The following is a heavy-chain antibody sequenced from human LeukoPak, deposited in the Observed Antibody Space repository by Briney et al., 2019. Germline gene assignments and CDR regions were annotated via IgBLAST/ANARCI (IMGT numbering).Heavy chain of an antibody. D-gene: IGHD3-22*01. CDR3: AKLVVLITNGDY. CDR1: GFTFSSYA. V-gene: IGHV3-23*01. J-gene: IGHJ4*02. Sequence: GGSLRLSCAASGFTFSSYAMSWVRQAPGKGLEWVSAISGSRGSTYYADSVKGRFTISRDNSKNTLYLQMNSLRAEDTAVYYCAKLVVLITNGDYWGQGTLVTVSS. CDR2: ISGSRGST.